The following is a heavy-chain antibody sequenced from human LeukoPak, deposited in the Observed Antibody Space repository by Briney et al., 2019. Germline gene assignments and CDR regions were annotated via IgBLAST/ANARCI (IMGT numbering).Heavy chain of an antibody. CDR3: ARARGRLLLIDF. V-gene: IGHV4-4*07. CDR2: IYSSGST. Sequence: SETPSLTCTVSGGSISSYYWNWIRQPAGRGLEWIGRIYSSGSTDYNPSIKSRVTMSVDTSKNQFSLNLSSVTAADSAVYYCARARGRLLLIDFWGQGTLVTVSS. CDR1: GGSISSYY. D-gene: IGHD2-15*01. J-gene: IGHJ4*02.